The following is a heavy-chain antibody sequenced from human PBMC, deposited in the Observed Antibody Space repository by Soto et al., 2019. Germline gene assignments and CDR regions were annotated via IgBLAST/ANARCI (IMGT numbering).Heavy chain of an antibody. D-gene: IGHD3-10*01. V-gene: IGHV4-30-4*01. Sequence: SEALSLTCTVSGGSISSGDYYWSWIRQPPGKGLEWIGYIYYSGSTYYNPSLKRRVTISVDTSKNQFSLKLSSVTAADTAVYYTASHHGPLSVRYYYAMDVWGQGTRVTLSS. J-gene: IGHJ6*02. CDR3: ASHHGPLSVRYYYAMDV. CDR1: GGSISSGDYY. CDR2: IYYSGST.